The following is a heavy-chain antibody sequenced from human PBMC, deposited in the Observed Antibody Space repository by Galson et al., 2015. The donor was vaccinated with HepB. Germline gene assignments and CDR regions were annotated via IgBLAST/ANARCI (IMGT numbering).Heavy chain of an antibody. Sequence: SLRLSCAASGFTFSSYGMHWVRQAPGKGLEWVAVITYDGSNKYYADSVKGRFTISRDNSKNTLYLQMNSMRAEDTAVYYCAKDFTAAADFDYWGQGTLVTVSS. J-gene: IGHJ4*02. D-gene: IGHD6-13*01. CDR1: GFTFSSYG. CDR2: ITYDGSNK. CDR3: AKDFTAAADFDY. V-gene: IGHV3-30*18.